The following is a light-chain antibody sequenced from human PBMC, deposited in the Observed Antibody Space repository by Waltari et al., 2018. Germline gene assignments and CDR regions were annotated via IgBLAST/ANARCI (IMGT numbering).Light chain of an antibody. V-gene: IGKV1-9*01. CDR3: QQLIRFPTFT. J-gene: IGKJ2*01. Sequence: DIQLTQSPSFLSTSVGDRVTITCRASQDISSHLAWYQQKPGKAPWLLVYGASTLHSGVPSRFSGTGSGTEFTLTINNLQPEDFATYYCQQLIRFPTFTFGQGTKLQIE. CDR1: QDISSH. CDR2: GAS.